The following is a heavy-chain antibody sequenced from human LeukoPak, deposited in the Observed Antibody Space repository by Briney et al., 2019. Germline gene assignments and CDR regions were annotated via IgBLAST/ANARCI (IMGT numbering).Heavy chain of an antibody. V-gene: IGHV3-33*06. D-gene: IGHD3-22*01. CDR3: AKDLQNDYYDTSGFDY. J-gene: IGHJ4*02. Sequence: GGSLRLFCAASGFTFSSYGMHWVRQATGKGLEWVAVIWYDGSNKYYADSVKGRFTISRDNSKNTLYLQMNSLRAEDTAVYYCAKDLQNDYYDTSGFDYWGQGTLVTVSS. CDR1: GFTFSSYG. CDR2: IWYDGSNK.